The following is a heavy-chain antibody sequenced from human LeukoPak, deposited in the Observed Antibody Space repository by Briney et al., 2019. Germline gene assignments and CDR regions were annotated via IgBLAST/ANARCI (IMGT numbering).Heavy chain of an antibody. Sequence: GGSLRLSCAASGFTFSSYAMSWVPQAPGKGLEWVSAISGSGGSTYYADSVKGRFTISRDNSKNTLYLQMNSLRAEDTAVYYCARGSSGYPEPYYYYGMDVWGQGTTVTVSS. CDR2: ISGSGGST. D-gene: IGHD3-22*01. V-gene: IGHV3-23*01. CDR3: ARGSSGYPEPYYYYGMDV. J-gene: IGHJ6*02. CDR1: GFTFSSYA.